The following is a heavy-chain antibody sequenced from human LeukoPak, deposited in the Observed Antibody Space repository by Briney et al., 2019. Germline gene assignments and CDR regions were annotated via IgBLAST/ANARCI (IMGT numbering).Heavy chain of an antibody. CDR1: GGSISSYY. J-gene: IGHJ3*02. Sequence: SEALSLTCTASGGSISSYYWSWIRQPPGKGLEWIGYIYYSGSTNYNPSLKSRVTISVDTSKNQFSLKLSSVTAADTAVYYCARGGRYYYDSSGTWAFDIWGQGTMVTVSS. V-gene: IGHV4-59*08. CDR3: ARGGRYYYDSSGTWAFDI. CDR2: IYYSGST. D-gene: IGHD3-22*01.